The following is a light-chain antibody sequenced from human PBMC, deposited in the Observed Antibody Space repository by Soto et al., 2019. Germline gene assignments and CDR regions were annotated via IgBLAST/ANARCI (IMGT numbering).Light chain of an antibody. Sequence: QSVLTQPPSASGTPGQRVTISCSGSSSNILFIIVTWYQQLPGTAPILLIYSNNQRPSGFPDRFSGSKSGTSASLAISGLQSEDEADYYCAAWDDSLNGSKVVFGGGTK. CDR2: SNN. CDR1: SSNILFII. J-gene: IGLJ2*01. CDR3: AAWDDSLNGSKVV. V-gene: IGLV1-44*01.